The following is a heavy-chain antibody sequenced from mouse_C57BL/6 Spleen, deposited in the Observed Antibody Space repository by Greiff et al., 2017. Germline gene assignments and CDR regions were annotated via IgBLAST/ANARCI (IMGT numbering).Heavy chain of an antibody. J-gene: IGHJ4*01. CDR2: ISSGSSTI. CDR1: GFTFSDYG. V-gene: IGHV5-17*01. Sequence: EVKLVESGGGLVKPGGSLKLSCAASGFTFSDYGMHWVRQAPEKGLEWVAYISSGSSTIYYADTVKGRFTISRDNAKNTLFLQMTSLRSEDTAMYYCARAHPWAMDYWGQGTSVTVSS. CDR3: ARAHPWAMDY.